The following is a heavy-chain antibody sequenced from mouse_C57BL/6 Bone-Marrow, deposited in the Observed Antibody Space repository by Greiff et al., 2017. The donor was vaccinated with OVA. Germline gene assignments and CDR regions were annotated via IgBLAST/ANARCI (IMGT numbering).Heavy chain of an antibody. Sequence: DVKLVESGGGLVQPGGSLKLSCAASGFTFSDYYMYWVRQTPEKRLEWVAYISNGGGSTYYPDTVKGRFTISRDNAKNTLYLQMSRLKSEDTAMYYCARLYYDYDRDYFDYWGQGTTLTVSS. CDR3: ARLYYDYDRDYFDY. CDR2: ISNGGGST. CDR1: GFTFSDYY. D-gene: IGHD2-4*01. J-gene: IGHJ2*01. V-gene: IGHV5-12*01.